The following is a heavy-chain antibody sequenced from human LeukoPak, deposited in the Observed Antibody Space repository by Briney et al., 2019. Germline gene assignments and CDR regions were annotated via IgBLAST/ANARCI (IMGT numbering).Heavy chain of an antibody. D-gene: IGHD2/OR15-2a*01. Sequence: PGGSLRLSCAASGFTFSSYEMNWVRQTPRKGLEWVSCISGSGSYIYYAESVKGRFTISRDNAKNSLHLQVNSLRAEDTATYYCARGEFGDYYYFYMDVWGKGTTVTVSS. V-gene: IGHV3-21*06. J-gene: IGHJ6*03. CDR1: GFTFSSYE. CDR2: ISGSGSYI. CDR3: ARGEFGDYYYFYMDV.